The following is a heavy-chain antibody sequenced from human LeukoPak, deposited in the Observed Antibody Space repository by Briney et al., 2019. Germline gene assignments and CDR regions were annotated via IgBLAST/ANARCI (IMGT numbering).Heavy chain of an antibody. D-gene: IGHD2-8*01. CDR3: ARSSTVYAHNPADYYYYYYMDV. CDR1: GYSFTSYW. V-gene: IGHV5-51*01. Sequence: GESLKISCKVSGYSFTSYWIGWVRQMPGKGLEWMGIIYPGDSDTRFSPSFQGQVTISADKSISTAYLRWSSLKASDTAMYYCARSSTVYAHNPADYYYYYYMDVWGKGTTVTVSS. CDR2: IYPGDSDT. J-gene: IGHJ6*03.